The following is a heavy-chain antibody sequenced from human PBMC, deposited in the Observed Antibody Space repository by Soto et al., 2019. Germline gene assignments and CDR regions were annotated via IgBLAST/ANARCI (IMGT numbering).Heavy chain of an antibody. CDR3: ARSVVVVAATASWDY. CDR1: GYTFTSYG. Sequence: QVQLVQSGAEVKKPGASVKVSCKASGYTFTSYGISWVRQAPGQGLEWMGWLSAYNGNTNYAQKLQGRVTMTTDASTSTAYRGLRSLRSGDTAVYYCARSVVVVAATASWDYWGQGTLVTVSS. CDR2: LSAYNGNT. J-gene: IGHJ4*02. V-gene: IGHV1-18*04. D-gene: IGHD2-15*01.